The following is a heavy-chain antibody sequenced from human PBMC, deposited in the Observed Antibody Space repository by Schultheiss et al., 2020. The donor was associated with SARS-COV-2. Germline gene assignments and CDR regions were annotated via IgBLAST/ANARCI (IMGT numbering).Heavy chain of an antibody. CDR3: ARTHVTTDSSGYYPGPPFDP. D-gene: IGHD3-22*01. V-gene: IGHV1-69*13. J-gene: IGHJ5*02. CDR1: GGTFSSYA. Sequence: SVKVSCKASGGTFSSYAISWVRQAPGQGLEWMGGIIPIFGTANYAQKFQGRVTITADESTSTAYMELSSLRSEDTAVYYCARTHVTTDSSGYYPGPPFDPLGQGTLVTVSS. CDR2: IIPIFGTA.